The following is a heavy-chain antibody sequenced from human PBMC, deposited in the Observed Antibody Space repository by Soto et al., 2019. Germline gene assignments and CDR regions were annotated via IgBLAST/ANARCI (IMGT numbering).Heavy chain of an antibody. J-gene: IGHJ4*02. CDR2: IIPNSGGT. CDR3: AQWSAMVLPLDH. CDR1: GYTFTGYY. Sequence: GASVKVSCKASGYTFTGYYMHWVRQAPGQGLEWMGWIIPNSGGTDYAQKFQGRVTMTRDTSISTAYMELSRLRSDDTAVYYCAQWSAMVLPLDHWGQGTLVTVSS. V-gene: IGHV1-2*02. D-gene: IGHD3-10*01.